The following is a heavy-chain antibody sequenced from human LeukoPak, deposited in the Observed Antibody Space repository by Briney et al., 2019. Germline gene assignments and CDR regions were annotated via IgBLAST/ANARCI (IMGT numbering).Heavy chain of an antibody. D-gene: IGHD6-19*01. J-gene: IGHJ5*02. CDR3: ARPRVPVAGTRYFDT. Sequence: GGPLRLSCAASGFTFSSYALSWVGQAPGKGLEGVSIIGSDGTIFYADSVEGRFSISRDNSKDTLYLQMNSLRAEDTAIYYCARPRVPVAGTRYFDTWGQGTLVTVSS. V-gene: IGHV3-23*01. CDR2: IGSDGTI. CDR1: GFTFSSYA.